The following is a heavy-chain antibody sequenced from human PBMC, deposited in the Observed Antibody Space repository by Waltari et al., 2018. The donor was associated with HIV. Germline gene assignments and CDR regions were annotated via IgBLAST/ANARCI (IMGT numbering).Heavy chain of an antibody. CDR3: ARDLGYSSSWFY. CDR1: GGSISSSSYY. D-gene: IGHD6-13*01. CDR2: IYYSGST. J-gene: IGHJ4*02. Sequence: QLQLQESGPGLVKPSETLSLTCTVPGGSISSSSYYWGWIRQPPGKGLEWIGSIYYSGSTYYNPSLKSRVTISVDTSKNQFSLKLSSVTAADTAVYYCARDLGYSSSWFYWGQGTLVTVSS. V-gene: IGHV4-39*07.